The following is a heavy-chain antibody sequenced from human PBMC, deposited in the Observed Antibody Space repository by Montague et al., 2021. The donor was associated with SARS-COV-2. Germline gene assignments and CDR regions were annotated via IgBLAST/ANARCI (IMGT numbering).Heavy chain of an antibody. CDR1: GGSISSSSYY. Sequence: SETLSLTCTVSGGSISSSSYYWGWIRQPPGKGLERIGSIYYSGSTYYNPSLKSRVTISVDTSKNQFSLKLSSVTAADTAVYYCASEGVEYSSSWYARYYYGMDVWGRGTRVTVSS. CDR2: IYYSGST. J-gene: IGHJ6*02. V-gene: IGHV4-39*01. CDR3: ASEGVEYSSSWYARYYYGMDV. D-gene: IGHD6-13*01.